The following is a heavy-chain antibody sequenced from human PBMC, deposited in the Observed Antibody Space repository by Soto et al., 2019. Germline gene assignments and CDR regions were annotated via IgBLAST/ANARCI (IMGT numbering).Heavy chain of an antibody. D-gene: IGHD3-10*01. Sequence: SETLSLTCTVSGGSISSGDYYWSWIRQPPGKGLEWIGYIDYSGSTYYNPSLKSRVTMSVDTSKNQFSLKVSSVTAADTALYYCARQGFGQLHGLVDVWGPGTTVTVSS. CDR1: GGSISSGDYY. V-gene: IGHV4-30-4*01. J-gene: IGHJ6*02. CDR3: ARQGFGQLHGLVDV. CDR2: IDYSGST.